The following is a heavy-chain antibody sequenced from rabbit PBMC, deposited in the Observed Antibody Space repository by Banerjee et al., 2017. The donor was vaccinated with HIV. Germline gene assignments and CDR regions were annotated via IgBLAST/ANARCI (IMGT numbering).Heavy chain of an antibody. CDR2: IYAGSSGST. Sequence: QEQLEESGGDLVKPEGSLTLTCTASGFSFSSSYWICWVRQAPGKGLEWIACIYAGSSGSTYYASWAKGRFTISKTSSTTVTLQMTSLTAADTATYFCARDIVGDGDGHFNLWGPGTLVTVS. D-gene: IGHD2-1*01. CDR1: GFSFSSSYW. J-gene: IGHJ4*01. V-gene: IGHV1S45*01. CDR3: ARDIVGDGDGHFNL.